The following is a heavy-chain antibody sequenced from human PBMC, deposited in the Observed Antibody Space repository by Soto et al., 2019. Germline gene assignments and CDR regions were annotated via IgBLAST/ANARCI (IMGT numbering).Heavy chain of an antibody. V-gene: IGHV3-33*01. D-gene: IGHD2-2*01. CDR2: IWYDGNNK. CDR3: ARDWLAGCSGTSCPRFDP. J-gene: IGHJ5*02. Sequence: GGSLRLSCAASGFTFSSYGMHWVRQAPGKGLEWVAIIWYDGNNKYYADSVKGRFTISRDNSKNTLYLQMNSLRAEDTAVYYCARDWLAGCSGTSCPRFDPWGQETLVTVSS. CDR1: GFTFSSYG.